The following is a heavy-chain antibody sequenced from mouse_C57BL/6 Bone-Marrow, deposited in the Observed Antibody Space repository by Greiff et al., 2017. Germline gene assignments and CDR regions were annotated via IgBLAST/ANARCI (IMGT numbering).Heavy chain of an antibody. Sequence: EVQLQQSGTVLARPGASVKMSCKTSGYTFTSYWMHWVKQRPGQGLEWIGAIYPGNSDTSYNQKFKGKAKLTAVTSASTAYMELSSLTNEDSAVYYCTRGTCGFADWGQGTLVTVSA. J-gene: IGHJ3*01. V-gene: IGHV1-5*01. CDR3: TRGTCGFAD. CDR2: IYPGNSDT. CDR1: GYTFTSYW.